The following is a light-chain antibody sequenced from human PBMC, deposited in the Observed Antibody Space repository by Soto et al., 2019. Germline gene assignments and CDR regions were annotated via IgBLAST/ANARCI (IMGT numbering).Light chain of an antibody. CDR2: GNR. J-gene: IGLJ1*01. CDR3: VSYTSSTTYV. Sequence: QSVLTQPPSVSGAPGQRVTLSCTGNTSNLGAGYDVHWYQQLPGAAPKLVIFGNRNRPSGVPERFSGSKSGTSASLAITGLQAEDEADYYCVSYTSSTTYVFGTGTKVTVL. CDR1: TSNLGAGYD. V-gene: IGLV1-40*01.